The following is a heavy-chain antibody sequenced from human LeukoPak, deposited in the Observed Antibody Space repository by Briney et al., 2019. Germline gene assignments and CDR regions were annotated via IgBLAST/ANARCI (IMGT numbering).Heavy chain of an antibody. CDR1: GFTFSSYA. V-gene: IGHV3-23*01. J-gene: IGHJ2*01. CDR3: AGQWLLLHWYFDF. Sequence: GGSLRLSCGASGFTFSSYAMSWVRQAPGKGLEWVSAISGSGGTTYYADSVKGRFTISRDNSKNTLYLQMNSLRAEDTAVYYCAGQWLLLHWYFDFWGRGALVTVSS. D-gene: IGHD3-22*01. CDR2: ISGSGGTT.